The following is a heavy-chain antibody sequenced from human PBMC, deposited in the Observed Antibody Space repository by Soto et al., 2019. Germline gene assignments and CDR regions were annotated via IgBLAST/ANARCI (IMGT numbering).Heavy chain of an antibody. CDR2: ISVSGGDR. CDR3: ARGPRRVPAASYDMDV. CDR1: GFSFSNYA. Sequence: GGSLRLSCAVSGFSFSNYAMSWVRQAPGKGLEWVSGISVSGGDRYYADSVKGRFTISRDNSKNTLYLQLNSLRAEDTAVYYCARGPRRVPAASYDMDVWGQGTTVTVSS. J-gene: IGHJ6*02. V-gene: IGHV3-23*01. D-gene: IGHD2-2*01.